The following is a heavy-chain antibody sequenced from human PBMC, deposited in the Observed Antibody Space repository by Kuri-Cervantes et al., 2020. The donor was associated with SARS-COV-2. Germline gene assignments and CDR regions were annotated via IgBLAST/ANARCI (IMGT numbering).Heavy chain of an antibody. CDR3: ARVPRHICSSTSCYILGRGNYYYMDV. V-gene: IGHV4-4*07. J-gene: IGHJ6*03. CDR2: IYTSGST. CDR1: GGSISSYY. Sequence: GSLRLSCTVSGGSISSYYWSWIRQPAGKGLEWIGRIYTSGSTNYNPSLKSRVTMSVDTSKNQFSLKLSSVTAADTAVYYCARVPRHICSSTSCYILGRGNYYYMDVWGKGTTVTV. D-gene: IGHD2-2*02.